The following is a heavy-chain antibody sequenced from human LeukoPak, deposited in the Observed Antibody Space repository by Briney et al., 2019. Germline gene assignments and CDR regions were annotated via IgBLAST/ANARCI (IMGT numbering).Heavy chain of an antibody. V-gene: IGHV3-43D*03. J-gene: IGHJ3*02. D-gene: IGHD3-16*01. CDR2: ISWDGGST. CDR3: AKDGAYYDAWGAFDI. Sequence: GGSLRLSCAASGFTFDDYAMHWVRQAPGKGLEWVSLISWDGGSTYYADSVKGRFTISRDNSKNSLYLQMNSLRAEDTALYYCAKDGAYYDAWGAFDIWGQGIMVTVSS. CDR1: GFTFDDYA.